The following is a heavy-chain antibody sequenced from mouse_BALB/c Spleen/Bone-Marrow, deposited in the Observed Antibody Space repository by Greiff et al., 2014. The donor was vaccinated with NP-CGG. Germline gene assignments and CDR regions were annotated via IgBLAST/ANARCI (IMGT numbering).Heavy chain of an antibody. CDR2: ISTYSGNT. D-gene: IGHD1-1*01. CDR1: GYKFTDYA. Sequence: QVQLQQSGPKLARPGVSVKISCKGSGYKFTDYAMHWVKQSHAKSLEWIGLISTYSGNTHYNQKFKGKATMTVDKSSSTAYMELARLTSEDSAIYYCARNFYGSAYFDFWGQGSTLTVSS. CDR3: ARNFYGSAYFDF. J-gene: IGHJ2*01. V-gene: IGHV1-67*01.